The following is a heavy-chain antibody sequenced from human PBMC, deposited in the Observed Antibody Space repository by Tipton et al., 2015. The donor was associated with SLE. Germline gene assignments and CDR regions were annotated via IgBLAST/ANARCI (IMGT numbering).Heavy chain of an antibody. CDR1: GGSISSHY. CDR2: IYYSGST. Sequence: TLSLTCTVSGGSISSHYWSWIRQPPGKGLEWIGYIYYSGSTYYNPSLKSRVTISVDTSKNQFSLKLSSVTAADTAVYYCARGQMDHAFDIWGQGTMVTVSS. V-gene: IGHV4-59*11. J-gene: IGHJ3*02. CDR3: ARGQMDHAFDI. D-gene: IGHD5-24*01.